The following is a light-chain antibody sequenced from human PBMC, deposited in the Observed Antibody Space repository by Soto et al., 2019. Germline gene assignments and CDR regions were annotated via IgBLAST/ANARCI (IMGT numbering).Light chain of an antibody. Sequence: EIVLTQSPGTLSLSPGERATLSCRASQSVSSSYLAWYQQKPGQAPRLLIYGASSRATGIPDRFSGSGSGTDFTLTISRLEPEDFAVYYCQQYGSSHWTFGQGTMVEIK. V-gene: IGKV3-20*01. CDR1: QSVSSSY. J-gene: IGKJ1*01. CDR2: GAS. CDR3: QQYGSSHWT.